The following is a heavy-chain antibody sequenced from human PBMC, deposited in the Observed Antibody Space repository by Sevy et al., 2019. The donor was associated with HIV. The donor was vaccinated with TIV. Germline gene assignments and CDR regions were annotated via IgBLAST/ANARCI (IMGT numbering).Heavy chain of an antibody. CDR1: GFTFSSYA. J-gene: IGHJ4*02. CDR3: ARGNQMVYAILMGYYFDY. Sequence: GGSLRLSCAASGFTFSSYAMHWVRQAPGKGLEWVAVISYDGSNKCYADSVKGRFTISRDNSKNTLYLQMNSLRAEDTAVYYCARGNQMVYAILMGYYFDYWGQGTLVTVSS. V-gene: IGHV3-30-3*01. CDR2: ISYDGSNK. D-gene: IGHD2-8*01.